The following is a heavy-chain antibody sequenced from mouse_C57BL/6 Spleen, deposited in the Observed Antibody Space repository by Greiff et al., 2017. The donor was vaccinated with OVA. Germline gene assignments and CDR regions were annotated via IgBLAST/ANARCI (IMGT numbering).Heavy chain of an antibody. D-gene: IGHD2-3*01. CDR3: AREDDGYYGFAY. CDR1: GFTFSDYY. CDR2: INYDGSST. Sequence: EVKLMESEGGLVQPGRSMKLSCTASGFTFSDYYMAWVRQVPEKGLEWVANINYDGSSTYYLDSLKSRFIISRDNAKNILYLQMSSLKSEDTATYYCAREDDGYYGFAYWGQGTLVTVSA. J-gene: IGHJ3*01. V-gene: IGHV5-16*01.